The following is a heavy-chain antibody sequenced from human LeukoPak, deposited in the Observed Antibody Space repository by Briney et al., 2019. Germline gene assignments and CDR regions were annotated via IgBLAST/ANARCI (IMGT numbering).Heavy chain of an antibody. Sequence: PSETLSLTCTVSGGSISSSSYYWGWIRQPPGEGLEGIGSIYYSGSTYYNPSLKSRVTISVDTSKNQFSLKLSSVTAADTAVCYCARAIVVANDAFDIWGQGTMVTVSS. V-gene: IGHV4-39*01. J-gene: IGHJ3*02. D-gene: IGHD3-22*01. CDR3: ARAIVVANDAFDI. CDR1: GGSISSSSYY. CDR2: IYYSGST.